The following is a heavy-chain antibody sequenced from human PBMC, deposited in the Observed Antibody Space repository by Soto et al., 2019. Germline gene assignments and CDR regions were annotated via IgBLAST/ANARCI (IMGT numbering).Heavy chain of an antibody. V-gene: IGHV3-30-3*01. Sequence: QVQLVESGGGVVQPGRSLRLSCAASGFTFSSYAMHWVRQAPGKGLEWVAVISYDGSNKYYADSVKGRFTISRDNSKNTLYLQMNSLRAEDKAVYYCARGGPRYSSSWYEALDPWGQGTLVTVSS. CDR3: ARGGPRYSSSWYEALDP. J-gene: IGHJ5*02. CDR1: GFTFSSYA. D-gene: IGHD6-13*01. CDR2: ISYDGSNK.